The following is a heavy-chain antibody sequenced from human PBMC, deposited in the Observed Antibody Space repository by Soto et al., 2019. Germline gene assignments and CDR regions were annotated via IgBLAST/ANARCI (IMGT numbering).Heavy chain of an antibody. V-gene: IGHV3-7*01. CDR2: IKQDGSEK. J-gene: IGHJ6*03. Sequence: GGSLRLSCAASGFTFSSYWMTWVRQAPGKGLEWVANIKQDGSEKYYVDSVKGRFTISRDNAKNSLYLQMNSLRAEDTAVYYCARGQTHSWDFKYMDVWGTGTTVTVSS. CDR1: GFTFSSYW. CDR3: ARGQTHSWDFKYMDV. D-gene: IGHD1-26*01.